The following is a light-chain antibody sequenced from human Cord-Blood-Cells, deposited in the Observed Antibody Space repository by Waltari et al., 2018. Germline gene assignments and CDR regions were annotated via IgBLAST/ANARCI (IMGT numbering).Light chain of an antibody. CDR1: QSVLYSSNNTNY. J-gene: IGKJ4*01. Sequence: DLVMTQSPYSLAVSLGESATINGKSSQSVLYSSNNTNYLAWYQQKPGRPPKLLIYSASTRKSVVPDRFSGSGSGTDFTLTISSLQAEDVSVYYCQQYYSTPLTFGGGTKVEIK. CDR2: SAS. CDR3: QQYYSTPLT. V-gene: IGKV4-1*01.